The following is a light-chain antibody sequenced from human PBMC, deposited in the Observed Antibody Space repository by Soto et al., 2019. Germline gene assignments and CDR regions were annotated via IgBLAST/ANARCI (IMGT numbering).Light chain of an antibody. CDR3: AAWDDSLNGPL. CDR1: SSNVGSNT. J-gene: IGLJ3*02. V-gene: IGLV1-44*01. CDR2: SNN. Sequence: QSVLTQPPSASGTPGQRVTISCSGSSSNVGSNTVNWYQQLPGTAPTLLIYSNNQRPSGVPDRFSGSKSGTSASLAVNGLHSDDEADYYCAAWDDSLNGPLFGGGTKVTVL.